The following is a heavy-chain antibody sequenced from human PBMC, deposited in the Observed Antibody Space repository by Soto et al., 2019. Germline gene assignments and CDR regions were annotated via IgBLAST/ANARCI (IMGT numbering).Heavy chain of an antibody. J-gene: IGHJ6*03. CDR1: GFTFSSYA. Sequence: GGSLRLSCAASGFTFSSYAMSWVRQAPGKGLEWVSAISGSGGSTYYADSVKGRFTISRDNSKNTLYLQMNSLRAEDTAVYYCAKDKMLMGIVVVPVDYYMDVWGKGTTVTVSS. D-gene: IGHD2-2*01. CDR3: AKDKMLMGIVVVPVDYYMDV. CDR2: ISGSGGST. V-gene: IGHV3-23*01.